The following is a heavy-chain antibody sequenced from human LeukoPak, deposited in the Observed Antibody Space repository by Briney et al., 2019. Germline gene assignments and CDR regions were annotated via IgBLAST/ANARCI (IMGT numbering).Heavy chain of an antibody. CDR2: INPNSGGT. V-gene: IGHV1-2*02. Sequence: GASVKVSCKASGYTFTGYYMHWVRQAPGQGLEWMGWINPNSGGTNYAQKFQGRVTMTRDTSISTAYMELSRLRSDDTAVCYCARGALLRYFDNWFDPWGQGTLVTVSS. CDR3: ARGALLRYFDNWFDP. D-gene: IGHD3-9*01. J-gene: IGHJ5*02. CDR1: GYTFTGYY.